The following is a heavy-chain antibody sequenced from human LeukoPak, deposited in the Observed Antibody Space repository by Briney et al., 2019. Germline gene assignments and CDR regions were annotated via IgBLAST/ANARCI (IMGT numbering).Heavy chain of an antibody. CDR3: ARARKGYYFDY. D-gene: IGHD1-14*01. CDR1: GFTFSDNY. V-gene: IGHV3-11*04. J-gene: IGHJ4*02. Sequence: GGSLRLSCAASGFTFSDNYMIWIRQAPGKGLEWVSYIYTSGSAMYYAVPVKGRFTISRDNARNSLYLQMNSLRAEDTAVYYCARARKGYYFDYWGQGTLGTVSS. CDR2: IYTSGSAM.